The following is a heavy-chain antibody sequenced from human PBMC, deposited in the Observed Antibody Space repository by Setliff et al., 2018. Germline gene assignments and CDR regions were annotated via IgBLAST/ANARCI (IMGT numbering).Heavy chain of an antibody. V-gene: IGHV4-61*09. CDR2: IYSSGST. Sequence: PSETLSLTCTVSGGSIGSGSYYWSWIRQPAGKGLEWIGHIYSSGSTNYNPSLKSRVTISVDRSKNQFSLKLSSVTAADTAVYYCARLWRRIQQIDYWGQGTLVTVSS. CDR1: GGSIGSGSYY. CDR3: ARLWRRIQQIDY. J-gene: IGHJ4*02. D-gene: IGHD3-10*01.